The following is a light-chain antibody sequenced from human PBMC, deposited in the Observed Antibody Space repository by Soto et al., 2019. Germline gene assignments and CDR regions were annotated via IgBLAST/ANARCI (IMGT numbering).Light chain of an antibody. Sequence: EIVFTQSPGTLSLSPGERATLSRRASQSLNTNYLAWYQQRPGQAPRLLIFGASNRATDVPDRFSGSGSGTDFTLTITRLEPEDFAVYYCQQYGRSYTFGGGTKVDIK. CDR1: QSLNTNY. J-gene: IGKJ4*01. CDR3: QQYGRSYT. V-gene: IGKV3-20*01. CDR2: GAS.